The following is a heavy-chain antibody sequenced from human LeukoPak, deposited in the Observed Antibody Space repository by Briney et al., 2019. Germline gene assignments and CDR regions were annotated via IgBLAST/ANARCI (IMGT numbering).Heavy chain of an antibody. Sequence: PGGSLRLSCAASGFTFSSYDMSWVRQAPGKGLEWVSTINSYGAYTYYADSVRGRFTISRDNAKNSQYLQMNSLRVEDTALYYCARAQTYGDSRLLLDYWGQGTLVTVSS. CDR2: INSYGAYT. CDR1: GFTFSSYD. J-gene: IGHJ4*02. D-gene: IGHD2-21*02. V-gene: IGHV3-21*04. CDR3: ARAQTYGDSRLLLDY.